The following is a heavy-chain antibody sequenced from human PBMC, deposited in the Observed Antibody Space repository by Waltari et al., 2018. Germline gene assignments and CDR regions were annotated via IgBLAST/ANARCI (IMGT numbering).Heavy chain of an antibody. CDR1: GGTFSSYA. CDR2: IIPSFVTA. CDR3: AREVRVYGSGSYYNGGWFDP. Sequence: QVQLVQSGAEVKKPGASVKVSCKAYGGTFSSYAISWVRQAPGQGLEWMGGIIPSFVTANYAQKFQGRVTITTDESTSTAYMELSSLRSEDTAVYYCAREVRVYGSGSYYNGGWFDPWGQGTLVTVSS. V-gene: IGHV1-69*01. D-gene: IGHD3-10*01. J-gene: IGHJ5*02.